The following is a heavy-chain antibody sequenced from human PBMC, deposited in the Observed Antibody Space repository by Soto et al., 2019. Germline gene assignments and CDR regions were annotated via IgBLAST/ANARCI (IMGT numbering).Heavy chain of an antibody. CDR1: GGTFSSYA. J-gene: IGHJ4*02. CDR2: IIPIFGTA. V-gene: IGHV1-69*13. Sequence: SVKVSCKASGGTFSSYAISWVRQATGQGLEWMGGIIPIFGTANYAQKFQGRVTITADESTSTAYMELSSLRSEDTAVYYCARGPVDTAMVIGVRYFDYWGQGTLVTVSS. D-gene: IGHD5-18*01. CDR3: ARGPVDTAMVIGVRYFDY.